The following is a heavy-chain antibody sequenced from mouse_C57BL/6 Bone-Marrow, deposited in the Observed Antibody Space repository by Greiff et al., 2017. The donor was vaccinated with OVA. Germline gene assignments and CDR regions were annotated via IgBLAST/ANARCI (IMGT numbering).Heavy chain of an antibody. J-gene: IGHJ1*03. CDR2: ISSGGSYT. CDR1: GFTFSSYG. D-gene: IGHD1-1*01. V-gene: IGHV5-6*02. CDR3: ARHGDYGSRTPYFDV. Sequence: DVMLVESGGDLVKPGGSLKLSCAASGFTFSSYGMSWVRQTPDKRLEWVATISSGGSYTYYPDSVKGRFTISRDNAKNTLYLQMSSLKSEDTAMYYCARHGDYGSRTPYFDVWGTGTTVTVSS.